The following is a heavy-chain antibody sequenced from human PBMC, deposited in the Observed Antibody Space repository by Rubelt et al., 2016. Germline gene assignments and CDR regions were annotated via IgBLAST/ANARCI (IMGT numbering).Heavy chain of an antibody. J-gene: IGHJ3*02. CDR3: VKGPNYYDSSGYYYGADAFDI. D-gene: IGHD3-22*01. CDR2: IWYDGWNK. V-gene: IGHV3-33*06. Sequence: APGKGLEWVAVIWYDGWNKYDVDSVKGRFTISRDNSKNTLYLQMNSLRAEDTAVYYCVKGPNYYDSSGYYYGADAFDIWGQGTMVTVSS.